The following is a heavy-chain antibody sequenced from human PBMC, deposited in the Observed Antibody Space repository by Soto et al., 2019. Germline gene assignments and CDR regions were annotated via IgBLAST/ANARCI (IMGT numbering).Heavy chain of an antibody. V-gene: IGHV3-48*03. CDR2: ISSSGSTI. D-gene: IGHD4-17*01. Sequence: PGGSLRLFCAASGFPVSSYEMNWVRQAPGKGLEWVSYISSSGSTIYYADSVKGRFTISRDNAKNSLYLQMNSLRAEDTAVYYCARDLHGHYVFSLDYWVHGRLVTVSS. CDR1: GFPVSSYE. J-gene: IGHJ4*01. CDR3: ARDLHGHYVFSLDY.